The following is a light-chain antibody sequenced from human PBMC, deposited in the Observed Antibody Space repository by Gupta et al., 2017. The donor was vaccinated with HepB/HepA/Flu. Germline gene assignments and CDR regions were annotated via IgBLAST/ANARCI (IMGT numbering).Light chain of an antibody. Sequence: QLVLTQSPSASASLGASVKLTCTLSSGHSSYAIAWHQQQPEKGPRYLMKLNSDGSHSKGDGIPERFSGSSYAAARSLTISSLQSEDESYYYCPTWSTGVVFGGGTKLTVL. V-gene: IGLV4-69*01. CDR3: PTWSTGVV. CDR2: LNSDGSH. CDR1: SGHSSYA. J-gene: IGLJ2*01.